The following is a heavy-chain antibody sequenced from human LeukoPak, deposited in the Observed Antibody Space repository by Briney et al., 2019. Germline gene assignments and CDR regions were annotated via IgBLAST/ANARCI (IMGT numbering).Heavy chain of an antibody. CDR3: AKDPVPDYNDSSGCCYGSMEIDH. CDR2: IRGGGGST. J-gene: IGHJ4*02. V-gene: IGHV3-23*01. Sequence: GGSLRLSCAASGFTFSSYAMSWVRQAPGKGLEWVSAIRGGGGSTYYADSVKGRFTISRDNSKNTLYLQMNSLRAEDTAVYYSAKDPVPDYNDSSGCCYGSMEIDHWGQ. CDR1: GFTFSSYA. D-gene: IGHD3-22*01.